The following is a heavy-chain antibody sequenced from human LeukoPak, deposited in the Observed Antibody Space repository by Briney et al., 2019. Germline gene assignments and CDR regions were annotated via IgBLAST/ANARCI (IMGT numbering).Heavy chain of an antibody. V-gene: IGHV3-21*01. CDR1: GFTFRSYD. CDR3: ARLESSSGWYGGYFDY. J-gene: IGHJ4*02. Sequence: PGGSLRLSCAASGFTFRSYDMNWVRQAPGKGLEWVSSISSSSSYIYYADSVKGRFTISRDNAKNSLYLQMNSLRAEDTAVYYCARLESSSGWYGGYFDYWGQGTLVTVSS. D-gene: IGHD6-19*01. CDR2: ISSSSSYI.